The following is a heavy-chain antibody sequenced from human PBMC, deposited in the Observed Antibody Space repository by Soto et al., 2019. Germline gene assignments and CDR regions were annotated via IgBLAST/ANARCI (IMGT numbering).Heavy chain of an antibody. V-gene: IGHV1-46*01. CDR1: GYTFTSYY. CDR3: ARDGINDIVVVTATPTPYYGMDV. Sequence: ASVKVSCKASGYTFTSYYMHWVRQAPGQGLERKGIINPSGGSTSYAQKFQGRVTMTRDTSTSTVYMELSSLRSEDTAVYYCARDGINDIVVVTATPTPYYGMDVWGQGTTVTVSS. CDR2: INPSGGST. J-gene: IGHJ6*02. D-gene: IGHD2-21*02.